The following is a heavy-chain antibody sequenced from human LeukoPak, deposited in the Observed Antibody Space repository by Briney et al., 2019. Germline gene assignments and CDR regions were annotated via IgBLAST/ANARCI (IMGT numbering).Heavy chain of an antibody. D-gene: IGHD1-26*01. CDR3: TRDLGGATWGEWNY. CDR1: GFTFSSYA. Sequence: PGGSLRLSCAASGFTFSSYAMSWVRQAPGKGLEWVAGISWNSGSIGYADSVKGRFTISRDNAKNILYLQMNSLRVEDTAVYYCTRDLGGATWGEWNYWGQGTLVTVSS. J-gene: IGHJ4*02. V-gene: IGHV3-9*01. CDR2: ISWNSGSI.